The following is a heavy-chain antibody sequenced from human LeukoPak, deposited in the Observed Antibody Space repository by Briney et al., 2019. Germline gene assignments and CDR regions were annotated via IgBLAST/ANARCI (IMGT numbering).Heavy chain of an antibody. J-gene: IGHJ5*02. CDR3: ARLGIAART. V-gene: IGHV4-39*01. Sequence: SETLSLTCTVSGGSISSSSYYWGWIRQPPGKGLEWVGSIYYSGSTYYNPSLKSRVTISVDTSKNQFSLKLSSVTAADTAVYYCARLGIAARTWGQGTPVTVSS. CDR2: IYYSGST. CDR1: GGSISSSSYY. D-gene: IGHD6-6*01.